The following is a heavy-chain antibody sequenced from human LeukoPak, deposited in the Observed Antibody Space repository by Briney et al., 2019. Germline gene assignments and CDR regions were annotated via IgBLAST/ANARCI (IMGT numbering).Heavy chain of an antibody. J-gene: IGHJ4*02. D-gene: IGHD3-9*01. CDR1: GCSISSYY. CDR3: ASVVVKDDILTGSLTYYFDY. CDR2: IYYSGST. Sequence: PSESLSLTCTASGCSISSYYRSWIRQPPGKGLEWVGYIYYSGSTNYNPYLKSRVTISVDTSKNQFSLKLSSVTAADTAVYYCASVVVKDDILTGSLTYYFDYWGQGTLVTVSS. V-gene: IGHV4-59*01.